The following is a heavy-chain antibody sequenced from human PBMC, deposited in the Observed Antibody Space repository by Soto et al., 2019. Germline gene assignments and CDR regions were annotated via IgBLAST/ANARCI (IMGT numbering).Heavy chain of an antibody. CDR2: IYPGDSHT. CDR3: ARQPLHCISTSCHYYYGMDV. D-gene: IGHD2-2*01. J-gene: IGHJ6*02. V-gene: IGHV5-51*01. CDR1: GYRLSRCC. Sequence: EALKNCCKGSGYRLSRCCDGWGRQMPGKGLELMGIIYPGDSHTRYSPSFQGQVTISADKSISTAYLQWSSLKASDTAMYYCARQPLHCISTSCHYYYGMDVWGQGTTVTVSS.